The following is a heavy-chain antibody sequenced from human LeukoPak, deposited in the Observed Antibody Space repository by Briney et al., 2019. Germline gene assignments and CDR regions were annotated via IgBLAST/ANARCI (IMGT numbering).Heavy chain of an antibody. V-gene: IGHV3-48*03. CDR2: ISSSGSTI. CDR3: ARDGDCSGGSCYGWGAFDI. J-gene: IGHJ3*02. D-gene: IGHD2-15*01. CDR1: GFTFSSYE. Sequence: GGPLRLSCAASGFTFSSYEMNWVRQAPGKGLEWVSYISSSGSTIYYADSVKGRFTISRDNAKNSLYLQMNSLRAEDTAVYYCARDGDCSGGSCYGWGAFDIWGQGTMVTVSS.